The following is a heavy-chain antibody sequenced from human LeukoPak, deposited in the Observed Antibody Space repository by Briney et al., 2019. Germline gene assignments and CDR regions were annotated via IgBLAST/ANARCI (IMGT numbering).Heavy chain of an antibody. J-gene: IGHJ4*02. CDR2: IKKDGSEK. CDR3: VRDFCACYSGDY. Sequence: PGGSLRLSCAASGFTFSSYWMSWVRQAPGKGLEWVANIKKDGSEKFYVDSVKGRFTISRDNAKNSLYLQMNSLRAEDTAVYYCVRDFCACYSGDYWGQGTLVTVSS. D-gene: IGHD2-15*01. CDR1: GFTFSSYW. V-gene: IGHV3-7*01.